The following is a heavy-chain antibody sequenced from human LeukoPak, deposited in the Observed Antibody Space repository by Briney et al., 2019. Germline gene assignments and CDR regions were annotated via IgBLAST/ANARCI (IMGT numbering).Heavy chain of an antibody. D-gene: IGHD5-24*01. CDR1: GFILSNYA. Sequence: GGSLRLSCAASGFILSNYATHWVRQPAGKGLEWVSALGTAGDTFYPGSVKGRFTISRDNAKKSLFLQMSSLRAEDTAIYYCARQSTPHGNFDYWGQGTLVTVSS. V-gene: IGHV3-13*01. CDR2: LGTAGDT. J-gene: IGHJ4*02. CDR3: ARQSTPHGNFDY.